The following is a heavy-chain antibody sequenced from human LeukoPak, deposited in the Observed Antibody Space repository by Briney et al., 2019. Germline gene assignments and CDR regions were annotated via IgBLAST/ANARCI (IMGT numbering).Heavy chain of an antibody. D-gene: IGHD6-6*01. V-gene: IGHV4-39*02. Sequence: SETLSLTCTVSGGSISSSSYYWGWIRQPPGKGLEWIGSIYYSGSTYYNPSLKSRVTISVDTSKNQFSLKLSSVTAADTAVYYCARDISVIAARPADDYWGQGTLVTVSS. CDR2: IYYSGST. J-gene: IGHJ4*02. CDR1: GGSISSSSYY. CDR3: ARDISVIAARPADDY.